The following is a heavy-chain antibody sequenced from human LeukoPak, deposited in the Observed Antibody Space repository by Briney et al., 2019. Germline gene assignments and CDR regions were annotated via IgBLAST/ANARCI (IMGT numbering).Heavy chain of an antibody. Sequence: SVKVSCMASGGTFSSYAISWVRQAPGQGLEWMGGIIPIFGTANYAQKFQGRVTITADESTSTAYMELSSLRSEDTAVYYCARAGIRLPWNFDYWGQGTLVTVSS. CDR2: IIPIFGTA. V-gene: IGHV1-69*13. J-gene: IGHJ4*02. D-gene: IGHD2-2*01. CDR3: ARAGIRLPWNFDY. CDR1: GGTFSSYA.